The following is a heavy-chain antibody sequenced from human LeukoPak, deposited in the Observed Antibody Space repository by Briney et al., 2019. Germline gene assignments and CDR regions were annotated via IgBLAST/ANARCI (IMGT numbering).Heavy chain of an antibody. CDR2: INTKTGSP. CDR1: GYTFSTFA. Sequence: GASVKVSCKASGYTFSTFAVNWVRQAPGQGLEWMGWINTKTGSPTYAQGFTGRFVFSLDTSISTAYLQISSLETEDTAVYYCARAFWYCSSTNCYLDCGLDVWGKGTTVTVSS. CDR3: ARAFWYCSSTNCYLDCGLDV. V-gene: IGHV7-4-1*02. D-gene: IGHD2-2*01. J-gene: IGHJ6*04.